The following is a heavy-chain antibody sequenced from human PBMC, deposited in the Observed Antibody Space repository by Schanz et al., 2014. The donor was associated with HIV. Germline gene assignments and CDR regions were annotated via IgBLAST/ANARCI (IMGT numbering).Heavy chain of an antibody. D-gene: IGHD2-15*01. V-gene: IGHV3-30-3*01. CDR2: ISYDGSNK. CDR3: ARGGIWEWDQPDFDY. CDR1: GFTFSNYA. Sequence: VQLLESGGGLLQPGGSLRLSCAVSGFTFSNYAMNWVRQAPGKGLEWVAVISYDGSNKYYADSVKGRFTISRDSSKNTRYLQMSSLRAEDTTMYYCARGGIWEWDQPDFDYWGQGTLVTVSS. J-gene: IGHJ4*02.